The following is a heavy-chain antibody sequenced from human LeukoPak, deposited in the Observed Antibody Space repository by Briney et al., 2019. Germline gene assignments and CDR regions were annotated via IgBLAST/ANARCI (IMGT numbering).Heavy chain of an antibody. Sequence: GGSLRLSCAASGFSFSDYYMTWIRQAPGKGLEWVSYISNSGSNIYEADSVKGRFTISRDNAENSLYLQMNSLRAEDTAVYYCARDWEGYYYYMDVWGKGTTVIVSS. J-gene: IGHJ6*03. CDR2: ISNSGSNI. V-gene: IGHV3-11*04. D-gene: IGHD1-26*01. CDR3: ARDWEGYYYYMDV. CDR1: GFSFSDYY.